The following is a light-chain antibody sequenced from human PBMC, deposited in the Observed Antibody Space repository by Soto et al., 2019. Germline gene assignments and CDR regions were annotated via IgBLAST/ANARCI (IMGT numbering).Light chain of an antibody. V-gene: IGKV3-20*01. CDR1: QSVSSSY. J-gene: IGKJ1*01. CDR2: GAS. CDR3: QHYGSPET. Sequence: EIVLTQSPGTLSLSPGERATLSCRASQSVSSSYLAWYQQKPGQAPRLLIYGASSRATGIPDRFSGSGSGTDFTLTISRLEPEGFAVYYCQHYGSPETFGQGTTV.